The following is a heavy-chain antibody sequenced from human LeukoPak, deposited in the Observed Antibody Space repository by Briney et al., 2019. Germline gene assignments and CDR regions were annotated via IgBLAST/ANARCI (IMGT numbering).Heavy chain of an antibody. V-gene: IGHV3-30*18. CDR1: GFTFSSYG. D-gene: IGHD6-13*01. CDR3: AKAPSSSLGTVAGMDV. J-gene: IGHJ6*02. CDR2: ISYDGSNK. Sequence: PGGSLRLSCAASGFTFSSYGMHWVRQAPGKGLEWVAVISYDGSNKYHADSVKGRFTISRDNSKNTLYLQMNSLRAEDTAVYYCAKAPSSSLGTVAGMDVWGQGTTVTVSS.